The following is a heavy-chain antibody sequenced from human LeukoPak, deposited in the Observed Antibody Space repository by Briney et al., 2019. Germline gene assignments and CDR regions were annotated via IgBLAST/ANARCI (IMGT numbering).Heavy chain of an antibody. Sequence: PSETLSLTCAVSGGSISSYYWSWIRQSPGKGLEWIGYIFYSGSTYYNPSLKSRVTISVDTSKNQFSLKLSSVTAADTAVYYCARKIVVVVAATNAFDIWGQGTMVTVSS. D-gene: IGHD2-15*01. V-gene: IGHV4-59*08. J-gene: IGHJ3*02. CDR3: ARKIVVVVAATNAFDI. CDR2: IFYSGST. CDR1: GGSISSYY.